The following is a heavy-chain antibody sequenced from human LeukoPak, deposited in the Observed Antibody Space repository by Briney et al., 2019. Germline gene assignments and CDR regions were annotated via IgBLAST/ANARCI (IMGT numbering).Heavy chain of an antibody. CDR3: AVPAQVSLLNYAFDI. V-gene: IGHV1-18*01. J-gene: IGHJ3*02. CDR2: ISAYNGNT. CDR1: GYTFTSYG. Sequence: GASVKVSCKASGYTFTSYGISWVRQAPGQGLEWMGWISAYNGNTNYAQKLQGRVTMTTDTSTSTAYMELRSLRSDDTAVYYCAVPAQVSLLNYAFDIWGQGTMVTVSS. D-gene: IGHD6-6*01.